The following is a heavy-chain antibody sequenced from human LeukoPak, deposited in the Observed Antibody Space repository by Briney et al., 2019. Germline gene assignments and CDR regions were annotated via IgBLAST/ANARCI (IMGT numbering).Heavy chain of an antibody. CDR2: INSDGSST. Sequence: GGSLRLSCAASGITFSNYAMIWVRQAPGKGLVWVSHINSDGSSTRYADSVKGRFTISRDNAKNTLYLQVSSLRAEDTALYYCARGGSPPEVLGDTFDIWGHGTMVTVSS. D-gene: IGHD1-26*01. CDR3: ARGGSPPEVLGDTFDI. J-gene: IGHJ3*02. CDR1: GITFSNYA. V-gene: IGHV3-74*01.